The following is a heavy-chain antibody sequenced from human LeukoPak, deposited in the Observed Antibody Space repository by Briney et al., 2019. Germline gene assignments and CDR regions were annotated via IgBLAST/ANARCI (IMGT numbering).Heavy chain of an antibody. CDR3: ARRNGDPAGVDWLDP. D-gene: IGHD4-17*01. Sequence: PSQTLSLTCTVSGGSISSGGYYWSWIRQHPGKGLEWIGYIYYSGSTNYNPSLKSRVTISVDTSKSQFSLKLSSVTAADTAVYYCARRNGDPAGVDWLDPWGQGTLVTVSS. CDR1: GGSISSGGYY. J-gene: IGHJ5*02. V-gene: IGHV4-31*03. CDR2: IYYSGST.